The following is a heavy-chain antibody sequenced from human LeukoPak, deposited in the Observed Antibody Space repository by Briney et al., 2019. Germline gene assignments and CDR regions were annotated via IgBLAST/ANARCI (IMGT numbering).Heavy chain of an antibody. J-gene: IGHJ5*02. V-gene: IGHV3-21*01. D-gene: IGHD6-13*01. CDR3: ARGLAAAGPSGP. CDR2: ISSSSSYI. CDR1: GFTFSSYS. Sequence: GGSLRLSCAASGFTFSSYSTNWVRQAPGKGLEWVSSISSSSSYIYYADSVKGRFTISRDNAKNSLYLQMNSLRAEDTAVYYCARGLAAAGPSGPWGQGTLVTVSS.